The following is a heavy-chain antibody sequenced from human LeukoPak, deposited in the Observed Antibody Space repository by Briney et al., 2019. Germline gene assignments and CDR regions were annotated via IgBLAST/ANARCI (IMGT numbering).Heavy chain of an antibody. V-gene: IGHV3-49*04. D-gene: IGHD6-19*01. CDR2: IRSKAYGGTT. J-gene: IGHJ6*02. CDR1: EFTFGDYA. Sequence: GRSLRLSCTASEFTFGDYAMSWVRQAPGKGLEWVGFIRSKAYGGTTEYAAPVTGRFTISRDDSKSIAYLQMNSLKTEDTAEYYCSREATVAGTGAIYYYGMDVWGQGTTVTVSS. CDR3: SREATVAGTGAIYYYGMDV.